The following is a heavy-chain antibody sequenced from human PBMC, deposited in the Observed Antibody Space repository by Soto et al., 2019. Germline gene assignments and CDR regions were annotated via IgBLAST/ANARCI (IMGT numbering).Heavy chain of an antibody. CDR3: ARRWGYDAFDI. CDR2: IWYDGSNK. V-gene: IGHV3-33*01. CDR1: GFTFSSYG. Sequence: QVQLVESGGGVVEPGRSLRFSCAASGFTFSSYGMHWVRQAPGKGLEWVAVIWYDGSNKYYADSVKGRFTISRDKSKNTLYLQMNSLRAEDTAVYYCARRWGYDAFDIWGQGTMVTVSS. J-gene: IGHJ3*02. D-gene: IGHD3-16*01.